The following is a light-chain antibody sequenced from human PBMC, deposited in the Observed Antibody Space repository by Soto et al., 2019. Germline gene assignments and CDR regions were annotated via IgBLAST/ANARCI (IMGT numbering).Light chain of an antibody. Sequence: QSVLTQPASVSGSPGQSVTISCTGTSSDIGRYKFVSWFQQHPGKAPKLLIFEGTNRPSGVSNRFSGSKSGNSASLTISGLQAEAEAIYFCSSSTNNNPLLIFGGGTKLTVL. V-gene: IGLV2-14*01. CDR1: SSDIGRYKF. CDR2: EGT. CDR3: SSSTNNNPLLI. J-gene: IGLJ2*01.